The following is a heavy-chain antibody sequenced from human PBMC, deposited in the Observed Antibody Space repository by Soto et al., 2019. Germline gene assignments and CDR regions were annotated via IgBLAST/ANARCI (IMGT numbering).Heavy chain of an antibody. D-gene: IGHD2-15*01. V-gene: IGHV6-1*01. CDR1: GDSVSSNSAA. CDR2: TYYRSKWYN. Sequence: SQTLSLTCAISGDSVSSNSAAWNWIRQSPSRGLEWLGRTYYRSKWYNDYAVSVKSRITINPDTSKNQFSLQLNSVTPEDTAVYYCARGGPLYCSGGSCYPAADAFDIWGQGTMVTVSS. J-gene: IGHJ3*02. CDR3: ARGGPLYCSGGSCYPAADAFDI.